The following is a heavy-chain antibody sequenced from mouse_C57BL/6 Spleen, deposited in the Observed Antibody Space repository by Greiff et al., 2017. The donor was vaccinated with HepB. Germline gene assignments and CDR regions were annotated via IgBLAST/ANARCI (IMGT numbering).Heavy chain of an antibody. Sequence: EVMLVESGGGLVKPGGSLKLSCAASGFTFSDYGMHWVRQAPEKGLEWVAYISSGSSTIYYADTVKGRFTISRDNAKNTLFLQMTSLRSEDTAMYYCARGGYYYGSSYPFDYWGQGTTLTVSS. D-gene: IGHD1-1*01. CDR1: GFTFSDYG. CDR2: ISSGSSTI. CDR3: ARGGYYYGSSYPFDY. V-gene: IGHV5-17*01. J-gene: IGHJ2*01.